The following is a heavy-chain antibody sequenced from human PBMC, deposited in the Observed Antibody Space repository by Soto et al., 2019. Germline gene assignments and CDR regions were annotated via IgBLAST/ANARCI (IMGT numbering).Heavy chain of an antibody. J-gene: IGHJ4*02. D-gene: IGHD3-16*01. Sequence: EVQLVESGRGLVQPGGSLRLSCAACGFTVSTKYMSWVRQAPGKGLEWVSVIYSGGSTFYADSVRGRFTISRDNSKNTVNLQMNSLRAEDTAVYYCARDPWAADYWGQGTLVTVSS. CDR3: ARDPWAADY. CDR1: GFTVSTKY. CDR2: IYSGGST. V-gene: IGHV3-66*01.